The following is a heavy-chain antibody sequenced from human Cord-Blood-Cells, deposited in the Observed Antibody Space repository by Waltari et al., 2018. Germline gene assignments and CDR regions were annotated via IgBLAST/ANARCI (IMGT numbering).Heavy chain of an antibody. D-gene: IGHD2-2*01. CDR3: ATVSCSSTSCYFDY. J-gene: IGHJ4*02. CDR1: GYTLTELS. V-gene: IGHV1-24*01. Sequence: QVQLVQSGAEVKKPGASVKVSCKVSGYTLTELSMHWVRQAPGKGVEWMGGVVREVGETIYAQKFQGRVTMTEGTSTDTAYMELSSLRSEDTAGYYCATVSCSSTSCYFDYWGQGTLVTVSS. CDR2: VVREVGET.